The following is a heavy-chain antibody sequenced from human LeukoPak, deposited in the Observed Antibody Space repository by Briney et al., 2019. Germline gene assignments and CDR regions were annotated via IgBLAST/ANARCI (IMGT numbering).Heavy chain of an antibody. Sequence: GGSLRLSCAASGFTFSSYGMHWVRQAPGKGLEWVGFIRSKAYGGTTDYAAPVKGRFSISRDDSKTIAYLQMNSLRTEDTAVYYCTRLQSETSSWALDYWGQGTLVTVFS. V-gene: IGHV3-49*04. CDR3: TRLQSETSSWALDY. CDR2: IRSKAYGGTT. J-gene: IGHJ4*02. CDR1: GFTFSSYG. D-gene: IGHD6-13*01.